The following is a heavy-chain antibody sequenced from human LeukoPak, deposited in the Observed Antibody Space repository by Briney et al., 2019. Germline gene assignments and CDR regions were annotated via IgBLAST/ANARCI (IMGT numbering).Heavy chain of an antibody. CDR2: ISSDGSMI. D-gene: IGHD1-26*01. CDR3: TSASYFT. J-gene: IGHJ5*02. Sequence: PGGSLGLSCAASGFTFSSYEMNWVRQAPGKGLEWISCISSDGSMIGYADSVKGRFTISRDNTKNSVYLQMNSLRAEDTAVYYCTSASYFTWGQGTLVTVSS. CDR1: GFTFSSYE. V-gene: IGHV3-48*03.